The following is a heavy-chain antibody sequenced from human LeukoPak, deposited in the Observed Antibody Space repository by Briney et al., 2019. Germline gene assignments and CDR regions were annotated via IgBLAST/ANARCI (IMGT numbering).Heavy chain of an antibody. J-gene: IGHJ4*02. Sequence: PSETLCLTCTVSGGSISSYYWSWIRQPPGKELEWIGYIYYSGSTNYNPSLKSRVTISVDTSKNQFSLKLSSVTAADTAVYYCARGHCSGGSCYSRWSYFDYWGQGTLVTVSS. CDR3: ARGHCSGGSCYSRWSYFDY. CDR2: IYYSGST. V-gene: IGHV4-59*08. CDR1: GGSISSYY. D-gene: IGHD2-15*01.